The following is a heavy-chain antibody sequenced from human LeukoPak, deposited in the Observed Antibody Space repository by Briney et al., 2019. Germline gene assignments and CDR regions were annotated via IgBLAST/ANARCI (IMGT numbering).Heavy chain of an antibody. V-gene: IGHV3-30*18. CDR2: ISYDGSNK. CDR3: AKTNNYGSGSYPNS. D-gene: IGHD3-10*01. J-gene: IGHJ4*02. CDR1: GFTFSSYG. Sequence: GGSLRLSCAASGFTFSSYGMHWVRQAPGKGLEWVAVISYDGSNKYYADSVKGRFTISRDNSKNTLYLQMNILRAEDTAVYYCAKTNNYGSGSYPNSWGQGTLVTVSS.